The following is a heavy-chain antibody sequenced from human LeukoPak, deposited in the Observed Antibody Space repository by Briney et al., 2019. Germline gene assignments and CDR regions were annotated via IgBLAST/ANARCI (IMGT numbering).Heavy chain of an antibody. Sequence: SETLSLTCAVSGGSIRSSSYYWGWIRQPPGRGLEWIGTVYYSRSTYYNPSLKSRVTISVDTSKNQFSLKLSSVTAADTAVYYCARGRIVVANTDAFDIWGQGTMVPASS. J-gene: IGHJ3*02. CDR3: ARGRIVVANTDAFDI. D-gene: IGHD3-22*01. CDR1: GGSIRSSSYY. V-gene: IGHV4-39*01. CDR2: VYYSRST.